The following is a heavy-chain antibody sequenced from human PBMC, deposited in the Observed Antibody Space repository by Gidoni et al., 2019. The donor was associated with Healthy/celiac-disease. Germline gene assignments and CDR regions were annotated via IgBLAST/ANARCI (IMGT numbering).Heavy chain of an antibody. CDR2: MNPNSGNT. CDR3: ATPVTTSNYYYGMDV. J-gene: IGHJ6*02. CDR1: GYTFTSYD. V-gene: IGHV1-8*01. Sequence: QVQLVQSGAEVKKPGASVKVSCKASGYTFTSYDINWVRQATGQGLEWMGWMNPNSGNTGYAQKFQGRVTMTRNTSINTAYMELSSLRSEDTAVYYCATPVTTSNYYYGMDVWGQGTTVTVSS. D-gene: IGHD4-17*01.